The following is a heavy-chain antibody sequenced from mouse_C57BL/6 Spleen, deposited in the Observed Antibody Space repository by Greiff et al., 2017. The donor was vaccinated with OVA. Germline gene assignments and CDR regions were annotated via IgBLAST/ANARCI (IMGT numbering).Heavy chain of an antibody. D-gene: IGHD2-4*01. CDR1: GYAFSSSW. Sequence: VQLQESGPELVKPGASVQISCKASGYAFSSSWMNWVKQRPGKGLAWIGRIYPGDGDTNYNGKSTGQATLTAANSPSTAYMQLSSLTSEDAAVYFCARDYDVDFDVWGTGATVTVSA. V-gene: IGHV1-82*01. CDR3: ARDYDVDFDV. J-gene: IGHJ1*03. CDR2: IYPGDGDT.